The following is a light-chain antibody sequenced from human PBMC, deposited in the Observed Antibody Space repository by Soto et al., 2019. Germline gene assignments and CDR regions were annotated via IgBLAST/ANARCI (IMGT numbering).Light chain of an antibody. CDR3: SSYTSSSTYL. J-gene: IGLJ1*01. V-gene: IGLV2-14*03. CDR1: SSDIGGYNY. Sequence: QSVLTQPASVSGSPGQSIAISCTGTSSDIGGYNYVSWYQQHPGKAPKLMVYDVINRPSGVSDRFSGSKSGNTASLTFSGLQAEDEADYYCSSYTSSSTYLFGTGTKVTVL. CDR2: DVI.